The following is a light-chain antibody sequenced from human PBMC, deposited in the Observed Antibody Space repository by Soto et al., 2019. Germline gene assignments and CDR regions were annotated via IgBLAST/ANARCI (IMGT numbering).Light chain of an antibody. CDR3: GSYTGSSTTV. CDR1: SSDIGGYNY. Sequence: QSDLTQPASVSGSPGQSITIYCTGTSSDIGGYNYVSWYQQHPCKAPKLMIYDVTNRPAGVSNRFSGSKSGNTASLNISGLQSEDEAGYSCGSYTGSSTTVFGVGTKQTLL. J-gene: IGLJ3*02. V-gene: IGLV2-14*01. CDR2: DVT.